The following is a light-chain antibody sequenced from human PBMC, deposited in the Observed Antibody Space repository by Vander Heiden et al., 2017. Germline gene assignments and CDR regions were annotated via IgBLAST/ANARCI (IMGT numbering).Light chain of an antibody. CDR2: DAS. Sequence: IQMPQSPSSLSASVGDRLTITCQASQDISNYLNWYQQKPGKAPKLLIYDASNLETGVPSRFSGSGSGTDFTFTISSLQPEDIATYYCQQYDNLPYTFGQGTKLEIK. V-gene: IGKV1-33*01. CDR1: QDISNY. J-gene: IGKJ2*01. CDR3: QQYDNLPYT.